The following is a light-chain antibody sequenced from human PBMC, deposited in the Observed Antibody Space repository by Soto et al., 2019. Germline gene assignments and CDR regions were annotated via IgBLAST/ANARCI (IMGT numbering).Light chain of an antibody. V-gene: IGKV3-20*01. CDR2: GAS. Sequence: EIVLTQSPGTLSLSPGERATLSCRASQSISSNYLAWYQQKPGQAPRLLIYGASSRATGIPDRFSGSGSGTDFTVTISRLEPEDSAIYYCQQYGSWTFGQGTKVDIK. CDR1: QSISSNY. J-gene: IGKJ1*01. CDR3: QQYGSWT.